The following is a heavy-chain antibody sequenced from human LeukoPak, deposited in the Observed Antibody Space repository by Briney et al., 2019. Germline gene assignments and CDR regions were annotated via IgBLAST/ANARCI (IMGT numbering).Heavy chain of an antibody. CDR3: VKGVAARLDY. V-gene: IGHV3-48*03. Sequence: GGSLRLSCAASGFTFSSFEMNWVRQAPGKGLEWVSYISSSGSTIYYADSVKGRFTISRDDSKNTLYLQMSSLGAEDTAIYYCVKGVAARLDYWGQGTLVTVSS. J-gene: IGHJ4*02. CDR2: ISSSGSTI. D-gene: IGHD6-6*01. CDR1: GFTFSSFE.